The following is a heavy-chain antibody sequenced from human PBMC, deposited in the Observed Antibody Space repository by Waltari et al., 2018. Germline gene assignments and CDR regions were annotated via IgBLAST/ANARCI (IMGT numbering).Heavy chain of an antibody. J-gene: IGHJ4*02. V-gene: IGHV3-30*02. CDR3: AKDGYSSSWVRYFDY. CDR1: GFTFSSYG. CDR2: IRYDGSNK. Sequence: QVQLVESGGGVVQPGGSLRLSCAASGFTFSSYGMHWVRQAPGKGLEWVAFIRYDGSNKYYADSVKGRFTISRDNSKNTLYLQMNSLRAEDTAVYYCAKDGYSSSWVRYFDYWGQGTLVTVSS. D-gene: IGHD6-13*01.